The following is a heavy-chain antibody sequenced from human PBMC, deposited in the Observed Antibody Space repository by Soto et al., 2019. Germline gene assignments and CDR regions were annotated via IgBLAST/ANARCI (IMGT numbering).Heavy chain of an antibody. J-gene: IGHJ6*02. CDR3: AGHEYSSLLYGMDV. V-gene: IGHV4-39*01. Sequence: QLQLQESGPGLVKPSETLSLTCTVYGGSISSSSYYWGWLRQPPGKGLEWFGSIYYSGSTYYNPSLKSRVTISLDTSKNRFSLKLSSVPAADTAVYYCAGHEYSSLLYGMDVWGQGTTVTVSS. CDR1: GGSISSSSYY. D-gene: IGHD6-6*01. CDR2: IYYSGST.